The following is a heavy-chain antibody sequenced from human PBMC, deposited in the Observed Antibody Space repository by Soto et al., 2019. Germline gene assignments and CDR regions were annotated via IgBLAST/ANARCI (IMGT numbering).Heavy chain of an antibody. V-gene: IGHV4-39*01. CDR3: VRHAQWIIRAY. J-gene: IGHJ4*02. CDR2: IIYSGNS. D-gene: IGHD5-12*01. CDR1: GASISSYNY. Sequence: QLQLQLSGPGLVKPSETLSLTCNVSGASISSYNYWGWFRQPPGKGLEWIGSIIYSGNSMYNPSLHSRLTLFVDTSKNRFSLKLSSVTAADTAVYYCVRHAQWIIRAYWGQGSLVTVSS.